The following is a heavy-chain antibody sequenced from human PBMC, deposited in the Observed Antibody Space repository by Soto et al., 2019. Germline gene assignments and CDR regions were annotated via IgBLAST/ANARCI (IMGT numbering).Heavy chain of an antibody. CDR3: AHSWLGGMDV. J-gene: IGHJ6*02. CDR2: TYWDDEK. V-gene: IGHV2-5*02. Sequence: QITLKESGPTLVKPTQTLTVTCTFSGFSLSTAGVGVGWIRQPPGKALEWLAFTYWDDEKRYSPSLKSRLTITKDTSKNQVVLRMTNMDPVDTATYYSAHSWLGGMDVWGQGTTVTVSS. D-gene: IGHD6-19*01. CDR1: GFSLSTAGVG.